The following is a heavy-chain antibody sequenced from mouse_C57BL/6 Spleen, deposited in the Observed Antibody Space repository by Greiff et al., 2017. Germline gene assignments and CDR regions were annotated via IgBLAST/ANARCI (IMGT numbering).Heavy chain of an antibody. CDR1: GFNIKDYY. D-gene: IGHD1-1*01. CDR3: ARGYYYGKDFDY. V-gene: IGHV1-64*01. Sequence: LQESGAALVKPGASVKLSCTASGFNIKDYYMHWVKQRPGQGLEWIGMIHPNSGSTNYNEKFKSKATLTVDQSSSTAYMQLSSLTSEDSAVYYCARGYYYGKDFDYWGQGTTLTVSS. CDR2: IHPNSGST. J-gene: IGHJ2*01.